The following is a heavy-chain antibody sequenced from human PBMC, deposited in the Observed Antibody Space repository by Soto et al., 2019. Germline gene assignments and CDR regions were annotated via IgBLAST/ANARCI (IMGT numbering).Heavy chain of an antibody. J-gene: IGHJ3*02. V-gene: IGHV4-34*01. CDR1: GGSFSGYY. CDR3: ARGQGVVLMVYASSAFDI. CDR2: INHSGST. Sequence: PSETLSLTCAVYGGSFSGYYWSWIRQPPGKGLERIGEINHSGSTNYNPSLKSRVTISVDTSKNQFSLKLSSVTAADTAVYYCARGQGVVLMVYASSAFDIWGQGTMVTVSS. D-gene: IGHD2-8*01.